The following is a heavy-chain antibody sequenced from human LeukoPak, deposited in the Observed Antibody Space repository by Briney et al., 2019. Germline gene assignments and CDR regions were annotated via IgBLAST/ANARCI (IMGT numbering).Heavy chain of an antibody. Sequence: SSVKVSCKASGGTFSRYAISWVRQAPGQGLEWMGRIIPIYGIANYAQKFQGRVTITADKSTSTAYMELSSLRSEDTAVYYCARVSSDSSGYYPYYFDYWGQGTLVTVSS. CDR3: ARVSSDSSGYYPYYFDY. V-gene: IGHV1-69*04. J-gene: IGHJ4*02. CDR1: GGTFSRYA. D-gene: IGHD3-22*01. CDR2: IIPIYGIA.